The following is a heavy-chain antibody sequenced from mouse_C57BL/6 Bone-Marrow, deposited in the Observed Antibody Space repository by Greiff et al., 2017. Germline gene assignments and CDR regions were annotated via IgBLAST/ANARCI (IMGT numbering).Heavy chain of an antibody. CDR3: ARLYYYGSRSFDY. CDR1: GFTFSDYG. V-gene: IGHV5-17*01. D-gene: IGHD1-1*01. CDR2: ISSGSSTI. J-gene: IGHJ2*01. Sequence: EVKLMESGGGLVKPGGSLKLSCAASGFTFSDYGMHWVRQAPEKGLEWVAYISSGSSTIYYADTVKGRFTISRDNAKNTLFLQMTSRRSEDTAMYYCARLYYYGSRSFDYWGQGTTLTVSS.